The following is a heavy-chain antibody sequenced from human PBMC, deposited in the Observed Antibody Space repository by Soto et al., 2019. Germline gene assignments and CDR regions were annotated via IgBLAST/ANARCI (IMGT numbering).Heavy chain of an antibody. Sequence: EVQLLESGGGLVQPGGSLRLSCAASGFTFSSYAMSWVRQAPGKGLEWVSGTSGSGGTAYYTDSGKGRFTISRDNSKQTLYLQMNRLRAEDTALYYCAKGPIFGVENIYDYWGQGTLVTVSS. D-gene: IGHD3-3*01. CDR2: TSGSGGTA. CDR3: AKGPIFGVENIYDY. CDR1: GFTFSSYA. J-gene: IGHJ4*02. V-gene: IGHV3-23*01.